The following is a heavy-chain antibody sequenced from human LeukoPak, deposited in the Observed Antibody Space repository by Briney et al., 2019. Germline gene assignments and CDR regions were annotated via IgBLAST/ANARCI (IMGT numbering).Heavy chain of an antibody. J-gene: IGHJ6*02. V-gene: IGHV4-30-2*01. CDR1: GGSISSGAYS. Sequence: PSETLSLTCTVSGGSISSGAYSWSWIRQPPGKGLEWIGYIYHSGSTYYNPSLKSRVTISIDRSKNQFSLKLSSVTAADTAVYYCARYCSGGSCYNGMDVWGQGTTVTVSS. D-gene: IGHD2-15*01. CDR2: IYHSGST. CDR3: ARYCSGGSCYNGMDV.